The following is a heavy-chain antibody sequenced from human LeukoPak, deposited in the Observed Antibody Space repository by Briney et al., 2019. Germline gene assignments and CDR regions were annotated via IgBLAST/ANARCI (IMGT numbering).Heavy chain of an antibody. CDR1: GFTFSSYG. D-gene: IGHD3-22*01. CDR3: AKDSYYYDSSGYHY. J-gene: IGHJ4*02. CDR2: IRYDGSNK. Sequence: GGSLRLSCVASGFTFSSYGMHWVRQAPGKGLEWVAFIRYDGSNKYYADSVKGRFTISRDNSKNTLYLQMNSLRAEDTAVYYCAKDSYYYDSSGYHYWGQGTLVTVSS. V-gene: IGHV3-30*02.